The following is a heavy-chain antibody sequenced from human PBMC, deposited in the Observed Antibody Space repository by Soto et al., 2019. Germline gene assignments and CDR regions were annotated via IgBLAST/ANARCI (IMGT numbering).Heavy chain of an antibody. J-gene: IGHJ4*02. CDR2: VYSSGHT. V-gene: IGHV4-59*01. CDR1: GGSSINYY. Sequence: SETLSLTCTVSGGSSINYYWTWIRQPPGKGLEWIGYVYSSGHTSYNPSLKSRVTISIDTSKNQFSLKLSSVTAADTAVYYCARALAVPGYYFDYWGQGTLVTVSS. CDR3: ARALAVPGYYFDY. D-gene: IGHD6-19*01.